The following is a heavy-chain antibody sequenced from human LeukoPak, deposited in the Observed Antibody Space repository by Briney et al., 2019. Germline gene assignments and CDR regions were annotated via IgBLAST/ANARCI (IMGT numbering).Heavy chain of an antibody. CDR1: GGTFISLT. CDR3: ARDEQDSSSWYARWFDP. CDR2: IIPIFNTP. Sequence: SVKVSCKASGGTFISLTMSWVRQAPGQGLEWVGGIIPIFNTPHYAQTFQGRVTITADESTSTAYMELNSLRSDDTAVYYCARDEQDSSSWYARWFDPWGQGTLVTVSS. J-gene: IGHJ5*02. V-gene: IGHV1-69*01. D-gene: IGHD6-13*01.